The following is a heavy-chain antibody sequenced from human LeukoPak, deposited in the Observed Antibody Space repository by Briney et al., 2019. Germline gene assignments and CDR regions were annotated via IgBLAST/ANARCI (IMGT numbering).Heavy chain of an antibody. CDR1: GFTFSSYA. V-gene: IGHV3-23*01. J-gene: IGHJ4*02. CDR3: AKESSSGWYSWIGSDDY. Sequence: PGGSLRLSCAASGFTFSSYAMSWVRQAPGKGLEWVSAISGSGGSTYYADSVKGRFTISRDNSKNTLYLQMNSLRAEDTAVYYCAKESSSGWYSWIGSDDYWGQGTLVTVSS. D-gene: IGHD6-19*01. CDR2: ISGSGGST.